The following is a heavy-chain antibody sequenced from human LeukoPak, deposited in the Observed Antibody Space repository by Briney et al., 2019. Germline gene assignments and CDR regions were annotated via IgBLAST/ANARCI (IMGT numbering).Heavy chain of an antibody. CDR3: TLVGATKRNYFDY. J-gene: IGHJ4*02. CDR1: GGSISSYY. D-gene: IGHD1-26*01. V-gene: IGHV4-4*07. Sequence: SETLSLTCTVSGGSISSYYWSWIRQPAGKGLEWIGRIYTSGSTNYNPSLKSRVTMSVDTSKNQFPLKLSSVAAADTAVYYCTLVGATKRNYFDYWGQGTLVTVSS. CDR2: IYTSGST.